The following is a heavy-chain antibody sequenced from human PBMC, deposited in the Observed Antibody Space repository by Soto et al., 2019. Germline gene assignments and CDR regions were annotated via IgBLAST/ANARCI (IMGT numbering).Heavy chain of an antibody. J-gene: IGHJ4*02. D-gene: IGHD3-22*01. CDR2: RSYDGSNK. Sequence: GGSLRLSCAASGFTFSTYTMNWVRQAPGKGLEWVAVRSYDGSNKYYADSVKGRFTISRDNSKNTLYLQMNSLRTEDTAVYYCARDRRVYYYDSSGDFDYWGQGTLVTVSS. V-gene: IGHV3-30-3*01. CDR1: GFTFSTYT. CDR3: ARDRRVYYYDSSGDFDY.